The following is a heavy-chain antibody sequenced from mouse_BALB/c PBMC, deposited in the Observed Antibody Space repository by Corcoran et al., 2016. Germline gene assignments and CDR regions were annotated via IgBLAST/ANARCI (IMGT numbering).Heavy chain of an antibody. CDR3: AKGDYYGSSPYDY. D-gene: IGHD1-1*01. CDR2: INPYNGGT. J-gene: IGHJ2*01. CDR1: GYPFTGYT. V-gene: IGHV1-18*01. Sequence: EVQLQQSGPELEKPGASMKIYCKASGYPFTGYTMNWVKQSHGKNLEWIGLINPYNGGTSYNQKFKGKATLTVDKSSSTAYMELLSLTSEDSAGYYCAKGDYYGSSPYDYWGQGSTLTVYS.